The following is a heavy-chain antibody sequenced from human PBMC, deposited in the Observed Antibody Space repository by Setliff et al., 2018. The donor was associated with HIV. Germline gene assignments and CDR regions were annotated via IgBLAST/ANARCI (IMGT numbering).Heavy chain of an antibody. Sequence: SVKVSCKASGGTFSSYGISWVRQAPGQGLEWMGRIIPMFGAAYYAQRFQGRVTITADTSTSTAYMELSSLRSEDTAVYYCARVSYYDSSGYYDYWYFDLWGRGTLVTVSS. D-gene: IGHD3-22*01. CDR2: IIPMFGAA. CDR1: GGTFSSYG. CDR3: ARVSYYDSSGYYDYWYFDL. J-gene: IGHJ2*01. V-gene: IGHV1-69*06.